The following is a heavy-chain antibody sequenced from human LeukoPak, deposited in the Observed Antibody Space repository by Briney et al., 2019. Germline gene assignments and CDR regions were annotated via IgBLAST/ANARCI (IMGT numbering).Heavy chain of an antibody. J-gene: IGHJ4*02. V-gene: IGHV3-53*01. CDR1: GFTVSSNY. CDR2: IYSGGST. D-gene: IGHD3-9*01. Sequence: HPGGSLRLSCAASGFTVSSNYMSWVRQAPGKGLEWVSVIYSGGSTYYADSVKGRFTISRDNAKNSLYLQMNSLRAEDTAVYYCARALTGYSPPDYWGQGTLVTVSS. CDR3: ARALTGYSPPDY.